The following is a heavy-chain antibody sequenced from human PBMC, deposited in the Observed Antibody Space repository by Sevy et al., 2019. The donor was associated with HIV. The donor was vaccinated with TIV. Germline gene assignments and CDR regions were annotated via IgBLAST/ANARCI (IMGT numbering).Heavy chain of an antibody. D-gene: IGHD3-3*01. J-gene: IGHJ5*02. V-gene: IGHV3-11*01. CDR2: ISSSGKTI. CDR3: ARDPTYYDFWSGYYTGWFDP. CDR1: GFTFSDYY. Sequence: LGGSLRLSCAASGFTFSDYYMNWVRQAPGKGLEWVSYISSSGKTIYYADPVKGRFTMSRDNAKNSLYLQMNSLRAEDTAVYYCARDPTYYDFWSGYYTGWFDPWGQGTLVTVSS.